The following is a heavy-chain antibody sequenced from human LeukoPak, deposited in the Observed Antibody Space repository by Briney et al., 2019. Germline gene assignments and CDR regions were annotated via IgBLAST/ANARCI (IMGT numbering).Heavy chain of an antibody. CDR2: ISWNSGSI. V-gene: IGHV3-9*01. J-gene: IGHJ3*02. CDR3: AKDKVSSSWYYALDI. D-gene: IGHD6-13*01. CDR1: GLTFDDYA. Sequence: GGSLRLSCAASGLTFDDYARHWVRQAPGKGLEWVSGISWNSGSIGYADSVKGRFTISRDNAKNSLYLQMNSLRAEDTAFYYCAKDKVSSSWYYALDIWGQGTMVTVSS.